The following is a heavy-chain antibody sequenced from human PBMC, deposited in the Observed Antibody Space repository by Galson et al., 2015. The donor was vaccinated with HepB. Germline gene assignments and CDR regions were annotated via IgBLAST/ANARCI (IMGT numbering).Heavy chain of an antibody. CDR2: ISYDGRNE. D-gene: IGHD6-19*01. J-gene: IGHJ5*02. Sequence: SLRLSCAASGFTFISYAMHWVRQAPGKGLEWVALISYDGRNEYYADSVKGRFTISRDNSKNTLYLQMNSLRPDDTGVYYCARAGDKALYNSAWYAHWGQGTLVTVSS. CDR3: ARAGDKALYNSAWYAH. CDR1: GFTFISYA. V-gene: IGHV3-30*04.